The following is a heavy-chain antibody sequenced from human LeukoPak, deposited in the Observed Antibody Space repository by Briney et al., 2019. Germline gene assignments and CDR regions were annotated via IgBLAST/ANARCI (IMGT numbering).Heavy chain of an antibody. CDR3: ARGGSRDGYNPFDY. Sequence: SQTLSLTCAISLDCVPSNSASLIWIRPPPSRGLQWLGRTYYRSKWYNDYAVSVRSRITINPDTSKNQFSLQLNSVTPEDTAVYYCARGGSRDGYNPFDYWGQGTLVTVSS. V-gene: IGHV6-1*01. CDR2: TYYRSKWYN. J-gene: IGHJ4*02. D-gene: IGHD5-24*01. CDR1: LDCVPSNSAS.